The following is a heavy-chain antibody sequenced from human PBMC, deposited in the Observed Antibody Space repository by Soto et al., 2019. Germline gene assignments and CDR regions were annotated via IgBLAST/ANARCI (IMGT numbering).Heavy chain of an antibody. CDR1: GFTFSSYS. D-gene: IGHD3-22*01. J-gene: IGHJ5*02. Sequence: EVQLVESGGGLVKPGGSLRLSCAASGFTFSSYSMNWVRQAPGKGLEWVSSISSSSSYIYYADSVKGRFTISRDNAKNSLYLQMNSLGAEDTAVYYCARGADYYDSSGYPSWGQGTLVTVSS. V-gene: IGHV3-21*01. CDR2: ISSSSSYI. CDR3: ARGADYYDSSGYPS.